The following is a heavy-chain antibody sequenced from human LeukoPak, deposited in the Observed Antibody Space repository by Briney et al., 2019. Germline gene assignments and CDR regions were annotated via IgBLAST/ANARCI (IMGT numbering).Heavy chain of an antibody. D-gene: IGHD6-19*01. Sequence: GRSLRLSCAASGFTFSSYAMHWVRQAPGKGLEWEAVISYDGSNKCYADSVKGRFTISRDNSKNTLYLQMNSLRAEDTAVYYCARDKRAVAALYYFDYWGQGTLVTVSS. CDR3: ARDKRAVAALYYFDY. CDR1: GFTFSSYA. J-gene: IGHJ4*02. CDR2: ISYDGSNK. V-gene: IGHV3-30*04.